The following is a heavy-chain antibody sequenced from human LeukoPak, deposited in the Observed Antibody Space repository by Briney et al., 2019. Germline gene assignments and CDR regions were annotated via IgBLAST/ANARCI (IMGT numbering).Heavy chain of an antibody. J-gene: IGHJ4*02. D-gene: IGHD3-22*01. Sequence: ASVKVSCKASGYTFTGYYMHWVRQAPGQGLEWMGWFNPNSGGTNYAQKFQGRVTMTRDTSISTAYMELSRLRSDDTAVYYCARVRSYYYDSSGYYSYYFDYWGQGTLVTVSS. V-gene: IGHV1-2*02. CDR2: FNPNSGGT. CDR1: GYTFTGYY. CDR3: ARVRSYYYDSSGYYSYYFDY.